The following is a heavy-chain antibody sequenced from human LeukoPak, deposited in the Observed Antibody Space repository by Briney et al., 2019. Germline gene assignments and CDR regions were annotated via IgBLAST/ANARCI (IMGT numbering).Heavy chain of an antibody. CDR1: GYIFSNFA. Sequence: SVKVSCKASGYIFSNFAITWVRQAAGQGREGMGWIRDYNGNTNYAQKLQGRVTMTTDRSASTAYMELRSLRSDDTAVYYCARGGIAVVGTLYWGQGTLVTVSS. CDR2: IRDYNGNT. J-gene: IGHJ4*02. V-gene: IGHV1-18*01. D-gene: IGHD6-13*01. CDR3: ARGGIAVVGTLY.